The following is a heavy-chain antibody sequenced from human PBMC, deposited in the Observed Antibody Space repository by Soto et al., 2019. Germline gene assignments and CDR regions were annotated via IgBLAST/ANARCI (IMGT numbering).Heavy chain of an antibody. Sequence: EVQLVESGGGLVQPGGSLRLSGVASGFTFSTYWMYGVRQAPGGGLVWVSRINNDGSVSSYADSVKGRLTISRDNVKNTLYLQMDSLRAEDTAVYYCARGDCVGGTCYSLAGSFYYYMDVWGKGTTVTVFS. CDR1: GFTFSTYW. CDR2: INNDGSVS. V-gene: IGHV3-74*01. J-gene: IGHJ6*03. CDR3: ARGDCVGGTCYSLAGSFYYYMDV. D-gene: IGHD2-15*01.